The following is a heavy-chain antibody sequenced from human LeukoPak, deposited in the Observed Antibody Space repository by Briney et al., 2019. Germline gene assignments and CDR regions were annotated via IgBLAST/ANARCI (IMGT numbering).Heavy chain of an antibody. J-gene: IGHJ5*02. CDR3: ARDPGASRGTTNWFDP. CDR1: GYTFTGYY. V-gene: IGHV1-2*02. CDR2: INPNSGGT. D-gene: IGHD1-1*01. Sequence: ASVKVSCKASGYTFTGYYMHWVRQAPGQGLEWMGWINPNSGGTNYAQKFQGRVTMTRDTSISTAYMELSRLRSDDTAVYYCARDPGASRGTTNWFDPRGQGTLVTVSS.